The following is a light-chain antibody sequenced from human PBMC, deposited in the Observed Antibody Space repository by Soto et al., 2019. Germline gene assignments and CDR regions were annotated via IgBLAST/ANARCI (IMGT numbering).Light chain of an antibody. CDR3: KQDGSSSFP. V-gene: IGKV3-20*01. J-gene: IGKJ2*01. CDR2: GAS. CDR1: QSVSSIY. Sequence: EMVLTQSPGTLALSPGERATLSCRARQSVSSIYLAWYQQKPGQAPRLLSYGASSMATCIPERFSCSGAESACTLPISRLEPELFGVYYCKQDGSSSFPFCQGTKLEIK.